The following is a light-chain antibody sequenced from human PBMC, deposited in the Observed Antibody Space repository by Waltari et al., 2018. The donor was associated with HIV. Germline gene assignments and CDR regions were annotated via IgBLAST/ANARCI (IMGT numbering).Light chain of an antibody. V-gene: IGLV2-23*02. CDR3: CSYGGSSTYMV. CDR1: SSDVGSYDL. CDR2: QVN. J-gene: IGLJ3*02. Sequence: QSALTQPASVSGSPGQSITISCTGTSSDVGSYDLVSWYQQHPDNAPKLMIFQVNKRPSGVFNRFSGPKSVNTASLTISGLQAEDEADYYCCSYGGSSTYMVFGGGTKLTVL.